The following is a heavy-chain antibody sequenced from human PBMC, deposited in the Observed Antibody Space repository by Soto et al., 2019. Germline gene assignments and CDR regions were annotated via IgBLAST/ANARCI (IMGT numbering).Heavy chain of an antibody. CDR2: INPSGGST. J-gene: IGHJ4*02. D-gene: IGHD3-10*01. CDR3: ARGTLLLWFGEFLDY. CDR1: GYTFTSYY. Sequence: QVQLVQSGAEVKKPGASVKVSCKASGYTFTSYYMHWVRQAPGQGLEWMGIINPSGGSTSYAQKCQGRVTMTRDTSTSTVYMELSSLRSEDTAVYYCARGTLLLWFGEFLDYWGQGTLVTVSS. V-gene: IGHV1-46*03.